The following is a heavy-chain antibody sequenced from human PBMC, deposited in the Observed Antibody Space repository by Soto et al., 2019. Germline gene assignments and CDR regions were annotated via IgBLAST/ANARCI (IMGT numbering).Heavy chain of an antibody. CDR3: ASEAGYYYGMDV. Sequence: RGSLRLSCAASGVTFSSYEMNWVRQAPGKGLEWVSYISSSGSTIYYADSVKGRFTISRDNAKNSLYLQMNSLRAEDTAVYYCASEAGYYYGMDVWRQGTTVTV. CDR1: GVTFSSYE. CDR2: ISSSGSTI. V-gene: IGHV3-48*03. J-gene: IGHJ6*02. D-gene: IGHD3-10*01.